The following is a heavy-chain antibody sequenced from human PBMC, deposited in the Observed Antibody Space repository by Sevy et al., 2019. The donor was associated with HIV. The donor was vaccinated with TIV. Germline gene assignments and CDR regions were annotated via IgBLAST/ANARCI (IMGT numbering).Heavy chain of an antibody. CDR2: IYHSGST. V-gene: IGHV4-38-2*02. CDR1: GYSISSGYY. Sequence: SETLSLTCTVSGYSISSGYYWGWIRQPPGKGLEWIGSIYHSGSTYYNPSLKSRVTISVDTSKNQFSLKLSSVTAADTAVYYCAREDYYDSSGYYYVGWFDPSGQRTLVTVSS. D-gene: IGHD3-22*01. J-gene: IGHJ5*02. CDR3: AREDYYDSSGYYYVGWFDP.